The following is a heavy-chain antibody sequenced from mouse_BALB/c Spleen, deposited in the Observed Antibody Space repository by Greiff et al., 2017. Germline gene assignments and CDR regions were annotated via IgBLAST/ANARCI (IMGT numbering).Heavy chain of an antibody. CDR1: GFTFSSYG. Sequence: VQLKESGGDLVKPGGSLKLSCAASGFTFSSYGMSWVRQTPDKRLEWVATISSGGSYTYYPDSVKGRFTISRDNAKNTLYLQMSSLKSEDTAMYYCARRDGSSYWYFDVWGAGTTVTVSS. D-gene: IGHD1-1*01. CDR3: ARRDGSSYWYFDV. V-gene: IGHV5-6*01. J-gene: IGHJ1*01. CDR2: ISSGGSYT.